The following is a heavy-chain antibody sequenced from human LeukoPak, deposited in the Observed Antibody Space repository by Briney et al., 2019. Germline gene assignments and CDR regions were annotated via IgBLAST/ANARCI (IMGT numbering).Heavy chain of an antibody. V-gene: IGHV3-23*01. CDR3: ARTLQDDILTGYQPSFDY. J-gene: IGHJ4*02. CDR2: ISGSGGST. CDR1: GFTFSSYA. Sequence: GGSLRLSCAASGFTFSSYAMSWVRQAPGKGLEWVSAISGSGGSTYYADSVKGRFTISRDNSKNTLYLQMNSLRAEDTAVYYCARTLQDDILTGYQPSFDYWGQGTLVTVSS. D-gene: IGHD3-9*01.